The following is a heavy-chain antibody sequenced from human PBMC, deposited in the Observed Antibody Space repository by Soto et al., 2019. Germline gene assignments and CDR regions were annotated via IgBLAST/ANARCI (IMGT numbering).Heavy chain of an antibody. Sequence: PSETLSLTCTVSGGSISSYYWSWIRQPPGKGLEWIGYIYYSGSTNYNPSLKSRVTISVDTSKNQFSLKLSSVTAADTAVYYCARQRGYYYSTYYFDDWGRGSLVTVSS. V-gene: IGHV4-59*08. J-gene: IGHJ4*02. CDR2: IYYSGST. CDR3: ARQRGYYYSTYYFDD. D-gene: IGHD3-22*01. CDR1: GGSISSYY.